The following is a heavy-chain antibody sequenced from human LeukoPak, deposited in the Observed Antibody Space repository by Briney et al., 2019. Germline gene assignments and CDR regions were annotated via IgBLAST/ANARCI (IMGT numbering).Heavy chain of an antibody. Sequence: SETLSLTCTVSGGSISSDYWSWIRQPPGKGLEWIGYIYYIGSTNYNPSLKSRITISVDTSKSHFSLKLSSVTAADTAVYYCARVVGATGSSDYWGQGTVVTVSS. CDR1: GGSISSDY. J-gene: IGHJ4*02. V-gene: IGHV4-59*01. CDR3: ARVVGATGSSDY. D-gene: IGHD1-26*01. CDR2: IYYIGST.